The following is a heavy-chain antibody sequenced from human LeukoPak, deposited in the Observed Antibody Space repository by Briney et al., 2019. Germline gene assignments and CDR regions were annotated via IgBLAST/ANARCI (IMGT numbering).Heavy chain of an antibody. J-gene: IGHJ4*02. CDR1: GYTFNSYS. V-gene: IGHV1-18*01. D-gene: IGHD3-16*01. CDR3: ARDGFRGPSDY. CDR2: INAYNGNT. Sequence: ASVKVSCKASGYTFNSYSINWVRQAPGQGLEWMGSINAYNGNTNYAQKVQGRVTMTTDTSTSTAYMELRSLRSDDTALYYCARDGFRGPSDYWGQGTLVT.